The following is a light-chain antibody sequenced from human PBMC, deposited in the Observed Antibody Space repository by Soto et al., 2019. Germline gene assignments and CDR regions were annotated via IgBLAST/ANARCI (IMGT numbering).Light chain of an antibody. Sequence: EIVLTQSPATLSLSPGERAPLACRSSQSISNYLAWYQQKPGQAPRLLIYGASNRATGTPARFSGSGSGTDFTLTISRLETEDSAVYYCQQRNSWPPGATFGQGTRLEI. J-gene: IGKJ5*01. CDR3: QQRNSWPPGAT. CDR1: QSISNY. V-gene: IGKV3-11*01. CDR2: GAS.